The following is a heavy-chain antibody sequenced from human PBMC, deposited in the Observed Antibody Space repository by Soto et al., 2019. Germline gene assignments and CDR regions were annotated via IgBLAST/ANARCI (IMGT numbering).Heavy chain of an antibody. V-gene: IGHV3-30*04. CDR1: GFTFSNYA. D-gene: IGHD3-3*01. J-gene: IGHJ4*02. CDR3: ARVPDYDVWSGSCDY. CDR2: LSYGGGDK. Sequence: QVQLVESGGGVVQPGRSLRLSCAASGFTFSNYAMHWVRQAPGKGLEWVAVLSYGGGDKYYADSVRGRFTISRDNSKNTLYLQMNSLRAEDTAVYYCARVPDYDVWSGSCDYWGQGTLVTVSS.